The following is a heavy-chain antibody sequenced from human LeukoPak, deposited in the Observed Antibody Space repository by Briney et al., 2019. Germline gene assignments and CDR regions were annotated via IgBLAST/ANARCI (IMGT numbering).Heavy chain of an antibody. CDR1: GFTFGDYW. D-gene: IGHD3-9*01. V-gene: IGHV3-7*05. J-gene: IGHJ3*02. CDR3: ATYWRHFDWLLSEI. CDR2: IKQDGSEN. Sequence: GGSLRLSCEASGFTFGDYWMTWVRQAPGKGLEGVANIKQDGSENHYVDSVKGRFTISRDNAKNSLYLQMNSLRAEDTAVYYCATYWRHFDWLLSEIWGLGTMVTVSS.